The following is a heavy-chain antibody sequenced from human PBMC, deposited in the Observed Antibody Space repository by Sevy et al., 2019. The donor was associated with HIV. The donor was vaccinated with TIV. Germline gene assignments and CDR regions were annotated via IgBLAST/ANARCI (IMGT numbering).Heavy chain of an antibody. V-gene: IGHV4-59*08. J-gene: IGHJ5*02. CDR2: IYYNGHI. D-gene: IGHD1-26*01. CDR3: AGENAWGRGYP. CDR1: GGSITSLY. Sequence: SETLFLTCTVSGGSITSLYWNWIRQPPGKGLEWIANIYYNGHINYNPSLKSRVTLSLDTSKNQFSLRLSSVTAADTAMYYCAGENAWGRGYPWGQGTLVTVSS.